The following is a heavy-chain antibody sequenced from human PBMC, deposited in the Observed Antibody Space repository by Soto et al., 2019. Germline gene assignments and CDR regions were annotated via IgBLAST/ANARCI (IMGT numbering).Heavy chain of an antibody. CDR3: ARTRYSGYALEGWFDP. CDR2: IYYTGST. J-gene: IGHJ5*02. CDR1: GGSISSSRYY. V-gene: IGHV4-39*01. D-gene: IGHD5-12*01. Sequence: QLQLQESGPGLVKPSETLSLTCTVSGGSISSSRYYWGWIRQPPGKGLEWIGSIYYTGSTFYNPSLKSRLTISVDTSKNQFSLKLSSVTAADTAVYYCARTRYSGYALEGWFDPWGQGTLVTVSS.